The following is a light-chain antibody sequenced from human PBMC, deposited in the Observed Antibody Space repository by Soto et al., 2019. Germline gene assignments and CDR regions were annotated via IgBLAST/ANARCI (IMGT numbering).Light chain of an antibody. CDR3: QQYDDTPRT. V-gene: IGKV4-1*01. CDR2: WAS. Sequence: DVVMTQSPDSLAVSLGERATINCKSSQSVLNSSNNKNYLAWYQQKPGQPPKLLIYWASTRESGVPDRFSSSGSGTDFTLTISSLQAEDVAVYYCQQYDDTPRTFGQGTKVEIK. CDR1: QSVLNSSNNKNY. J-gene: IGKJ1*01.